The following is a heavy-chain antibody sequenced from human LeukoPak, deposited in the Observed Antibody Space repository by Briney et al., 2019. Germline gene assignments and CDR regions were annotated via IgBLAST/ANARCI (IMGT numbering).Heavy chain of an antibody. V-gene: IGHV1-8*01. Sequence: ASVKVSCKASGYTFTSYDINWVRQATGQGLEWMGWMNPNSGNRGYAQKFQGRVTMIRDISTSTIYMELSSLRSEDTAVYYCARADAGTHHYYYYYMDVWGEGTTVTVSS. CDR2: MNPNSGNR. D-gene: IGHD1-26*01. CDR1: GYTFTSYD. CDR3: ARADAGTHHYYYYYMDV. J-gene: IGHJ6*03.